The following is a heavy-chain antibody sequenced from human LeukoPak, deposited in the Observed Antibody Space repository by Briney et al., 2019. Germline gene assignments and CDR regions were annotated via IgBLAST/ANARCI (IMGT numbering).Heavy chain of an antibody. Sequence: GGSLRLSCVASGFMFSSYAMTWVRQAPGKGPEYVSTINAVDANTYSADSVRGRFTVSRDNSKNTLCLHMSSLRAEDTAVYYCAKQFLETNWGQGTLVTASS. V-gene: IGHV3-23*01. CDR2: INAVDANT. CDR1: GFMFSSYA. D-gene: IGHD5-24*01. CDR3: AKQFLETN. J-gene: IGHJ4*02.